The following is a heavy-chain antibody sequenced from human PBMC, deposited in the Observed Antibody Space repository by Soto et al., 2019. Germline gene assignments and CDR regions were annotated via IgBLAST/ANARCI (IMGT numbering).Heavy chain of an antibody. Sequence: ASVKVSCKASGYTFTSYGISWVRQAPGQGLEWMGWISAYNGNTNYAQKLQGRVTMTTDTSTSTAYMELRSLRSDDTAVYYCARWGSPGSSSXANWFDPWGQGTLVTVSS. D-gene: IGHD6-13*01. CDR3: ARWGSPGSSSXANWFDP. V-gene: IGHV1-18*01. J-gene: IGHJ5*02. CDR1: GYTFTSYG. CDR2: ISAYNGNT.